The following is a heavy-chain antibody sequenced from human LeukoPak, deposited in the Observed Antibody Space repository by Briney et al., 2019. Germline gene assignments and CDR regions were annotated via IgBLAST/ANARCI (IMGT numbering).Heavy chain of an antibody. D-gene: IGHD3-16*01. Sequence: SETLSLTCSVSGGSVTSGTYHWGWIRQPPGKGLEWIGSVHFDGSTHYNPSLQSRLPISVDTSKTQFSLRLSSVTAADTALYYCARDHYYDGRGRFDPWGQGTLVTVSS. CDR1: GGSVTSGTYH. CDR2: VHFDGST. V-gene: IGHV4-39*07. J-gene: IGHJ5*02. CDR3: ARDHYYDGRGRFDP.